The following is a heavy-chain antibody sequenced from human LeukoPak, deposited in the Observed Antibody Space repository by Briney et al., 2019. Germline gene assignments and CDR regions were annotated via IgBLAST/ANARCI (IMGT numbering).Heavy chain of an antibody. J-gene: IGHJ4*02. V-gene: IGHV3-66*02. D-gene: IGHD3-22*01. CDR3: ASQAYYYDSSGFLSRIFDF. Sequence: GGSLRLSCAASGFTVSNNYMSWIRQAPGKGLEWVSIIYSGGSTYYADSVKGRFTTSRDNSKNTLYLQMNSLRAEDTAVYYCASQAYYYDSSGFLSRIFDFWSQGTLVTVSS. CDR2: IYSGGST. CDR1: GFTVSNNY.